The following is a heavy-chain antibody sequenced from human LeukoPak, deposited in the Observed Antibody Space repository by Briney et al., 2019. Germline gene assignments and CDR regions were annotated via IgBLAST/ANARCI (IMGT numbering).Heavy chain of an antibody. Sequence: SETLSLTCTISGGSISSGDYYWSWLRQPPGTGLEWIGYIYYSGSTYYNPSLKSRVTISVDTSKNQFSLKLSSVTAADTAVYYCARGGGYYDILTGYSPYYYYYMDVWGKGTTVTVSS. CDR2: IYYSGST. CDR1: GGSISSGDYY. D-gene: IGHD3-9*01. V-gene: IGHV4-30-4*08. J-gene: IGHJ6*03. CDR3: ARGGGYYDILTGYSPYYYYYMDV.